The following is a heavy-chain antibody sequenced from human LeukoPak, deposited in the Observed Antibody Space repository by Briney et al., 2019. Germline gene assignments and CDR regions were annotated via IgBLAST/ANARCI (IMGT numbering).Heavy chain of an antibody. V-gene: IGHV1-18*01. Sequence: GALVKVSCKTSGYTFTSYGISWVRQAPGQGLEWMGWISAYNGYAKYAQNVQGRVTMTTDTSTSTAYMDLRSLRSDDTAVYYCAREKGSHGDYFSPKDVWGKGTTVTVSS. D-gene: IGHD4-17*01. J-gene: IGHJ6*04. CDR2: ISAYNGYA. CDR1: GYTFTSYG. CDR3: AREKGSHGDYFSPKDV.